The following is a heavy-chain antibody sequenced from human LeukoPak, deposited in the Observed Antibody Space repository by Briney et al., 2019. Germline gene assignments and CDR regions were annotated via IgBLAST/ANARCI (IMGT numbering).Heavy chain of an antibody. CDR2: ISSSGETT. Sequence: PGGSLRLSCAASGFTFSNFAMNWVRQAPGKGLEWVATISSSGETTFYADSVKGRFTISRDNSKNTVLLQMNSLRDEDTARYYCAKRISGGTGWYSFDYWGQGTLVTVSS. CDR3: AKRISGGTGWYSFDY. CDR1: GFTFSNFA. J-gene: IGHJ4*02. V-gene: IGHV3-23*01. D-gene: IGHD6-19*01.